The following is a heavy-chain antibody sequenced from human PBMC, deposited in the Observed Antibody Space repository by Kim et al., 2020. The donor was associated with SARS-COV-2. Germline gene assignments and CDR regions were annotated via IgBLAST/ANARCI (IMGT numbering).Heavy chain of an antibody. Sequence: GGSLRLSCAASGLTFSDRYMDWVRQAPGKGLEWVGRIRNKANSYTTEYAASVKGRFTISRDDSKNSLYLQMNSLKTEDTAVYYCARDAGSLGNAFDIWGQGTMVTVSS. D-gene: IGHD7-27*01. J-gene: IGHJ3*02. V-gene: IGHV3-72*01. CDR3: ARDAGSLGNAFDI. CDR1: GLTFSDRY. CDR2: IRNKANSYTT.